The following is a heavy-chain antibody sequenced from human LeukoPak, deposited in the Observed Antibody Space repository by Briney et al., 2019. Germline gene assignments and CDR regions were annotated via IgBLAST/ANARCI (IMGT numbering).Heavy chain of an antibody. CDR1: GGSISSYY. J-gene: IGHJ4*02. CDR3: ASGIGFYGFGSLDF. D-gene: IGHD2/OR15-2a*01. CDR2: IYHNRGT. V-gene: IGHV4-59*08. Sequence: PSETLSLTCTVSGGSISSYYWNWIRLPPGKGLEWIGYIYHNRGTNYNPSLKSRVTMSLDTSKNEFSLKLNSVTAADTAMYFCASGIGFYGFGSLDFWGQGALVTVSS.